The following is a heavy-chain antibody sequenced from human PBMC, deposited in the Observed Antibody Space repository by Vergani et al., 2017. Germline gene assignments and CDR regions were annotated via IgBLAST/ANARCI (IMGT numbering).Heavy chain of an antibody. CDR3: ASSGQVIISYFDY. Sequence: QVQLQESGPGLVKPSETLSLTCTVSGYSISSGYYWGWIRQPPGKGLEWIGSIYHSGSTYYNPSLKSRVTISVDTSKNQFSLKLSSVTAADTAVYYCASSGQVIISYFDYWGQGTLVTVSS. CDR2: IYHSGST. CDR1: GYSISSGYY. V-gene: IGHV4-38-2*02. D-gene: IGHD3-10*01. J-gene: IGHJ4*02.